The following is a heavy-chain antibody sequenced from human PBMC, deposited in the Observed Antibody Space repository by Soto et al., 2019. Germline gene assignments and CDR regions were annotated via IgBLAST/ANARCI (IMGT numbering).Heavy chain of an antibody. CDR3: ARLTASGYSYAVYYYYYGMDV. J-gene: IGHJ6*02. CDR1: DGTISGYY. Sequence: VDDGTISGYYGRWISKHPGKGLEWIGEINHSGSTNYNPSLKSRVTISVDTSKNQFSLKLSSVTAADTAVYYCARLTASGYSYAVYYYYYGMDVWGQGTTVTVSS. V-gene: IGHV4-34*01. CDR2: INHSGST. D-gene: IGHD5-18*01.